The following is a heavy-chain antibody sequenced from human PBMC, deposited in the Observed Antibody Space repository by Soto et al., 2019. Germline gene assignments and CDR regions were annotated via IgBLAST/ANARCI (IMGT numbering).Heavy chain of an antibody. V-gene: IGHV3-30*03. CDR3: AMALWYFASVSYSDF. CDR2: ISYEGRYT. D-gene: IGHD3-10*01. CDR1: GFTFNNYG. J-gene: IGHJ4*02. Sequence: QVQLVESGGGVVQPGKSLRLSCVGSGFTFNNYGRHWVRQAPGKGLEWVAVISYEGRYTSSGDSVQGRFILSSDNYKTTAYIQMHSLREEDTAVYLWAMALWYFASVSYSDFGAQGTLVTVCS.